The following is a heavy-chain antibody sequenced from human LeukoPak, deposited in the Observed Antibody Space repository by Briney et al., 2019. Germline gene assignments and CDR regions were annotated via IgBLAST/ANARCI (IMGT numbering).Heavy chain of an antibody. V-gene: IGHV3-23*01. CDR1: GFTFSTHA. CDR3: VGSSFPALSPIDY. Sequence: GGSLRLTCAASGFTFSTHAMSWVRQTPGKGLEWISSISVGGGSSYHTDSVKGRFTISRDESSNTVSLQMTSLTVKDTAVYFWVGSSFPALSPIDYWGQGTLVSVSS. D-gene: IGHD6-6*01. CDR2: ISVGGGSS. J-gene: IGHJ4*02.